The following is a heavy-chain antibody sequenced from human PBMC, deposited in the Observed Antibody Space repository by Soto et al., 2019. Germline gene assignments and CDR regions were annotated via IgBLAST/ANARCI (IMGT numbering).Heavy chain of an antibody. CDR2: LYSGGNS. CDR1: GFTVSDNH. CDR3: ARVEGNGWYVYFDY. Sequence: GGSLRLSCAASGFTVSDNHINWVRQAPGKGLEWVSVLYSGGNSYHADSVRGRFTMSRDNSKNTVYLQMNSLRVEDTAVYYCARVEGNGWYVYFDYWGQGTLVTVSS. V-gene: IGHV3-53*01. D-gene: IGHD6-19*01. J-gene: IGHJ4*02.